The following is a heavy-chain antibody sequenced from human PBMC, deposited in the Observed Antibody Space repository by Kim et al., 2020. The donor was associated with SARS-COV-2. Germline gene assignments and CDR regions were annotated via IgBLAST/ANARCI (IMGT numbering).Heavy chain of an antibody. CDR1: GYTFTSYA. CDR3: ARVFLKGADSNRSDY. D-gene: IGHD4-4*01. J-gene: IGHJ4*02. CDR2: INAGNGNT. V-gene: IGHV1-3*01. Sequence: ASVKVSCKASGYTFTSYAMHWVRQAPGQRLEWMGWINAGNGNTKYSQKFQGRVTITRDTSASTAYMELSSLRSEDTAVYYCARVFLKGADSNRSDYWGQGTLVTVSS.